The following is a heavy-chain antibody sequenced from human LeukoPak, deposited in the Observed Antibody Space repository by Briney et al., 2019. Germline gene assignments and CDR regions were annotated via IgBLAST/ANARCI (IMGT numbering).Heavy chain of an antibody. V-gene: IGHV4-31*03. CDR3: ARAIPAVLRYFDWLPRNWFDP. D-gene: IGHD3-9*01. J-gene: IGHJ5*02. CDR2: IYYSGST. CDR1: GGSISSGGYY. Sequence: SETLSLTCTDSGGSISSGGYYWSWIRQHPGKGLEWIGYIYYSGSTYYNPSLKSRVTISVDTSKNQFSLKLSSVTAADTAVYYCARAIPAVLRYFDWLPRNWFDPWGQGTLVTVSS.